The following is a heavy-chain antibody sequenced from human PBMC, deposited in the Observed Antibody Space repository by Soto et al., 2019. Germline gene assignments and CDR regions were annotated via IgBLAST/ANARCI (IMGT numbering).Heavy chain of an antibody. Sequence: GGSLRLSCAASGFTFSSYSMNWVRQAPGKGLEWVSYISSSSSTIYYADSVKGRFTISRDNAKNSLYLQMNSLRAEDTAVYYCAIIGSYDYGDNLYYYYYMDVWGKGTTVTVSS. CDR1: GFTFSSYS. CDR3: AIIGSYDYGDNLYYYYYMDV. V-gene: IGHV3-48*01. J-gene: IGHJ6*03. CDR2: ISSSSSTI. D-gene: IGHD3-10*01.